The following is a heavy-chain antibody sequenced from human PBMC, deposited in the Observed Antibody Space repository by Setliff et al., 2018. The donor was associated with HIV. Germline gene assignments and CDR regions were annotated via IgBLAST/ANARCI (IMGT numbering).Heavy chain of an antibody. Sequence: GASVKVSCKASGYTFTSYGITWVRQAPGQGLDWMGWISAYNGKANYAQRFQGRLTVTTDTSTSTVYMELRLLTSDDTAIYYCAREGHVATPGSSEFDPWGQGTLVTVSS. D-gene: IGHD2-15*01. V-gene: IGHV1-18*01. CDR1: GYTFTSYG. CDR3: AREGHVATPGSSEFDP. J-gene: IGHJ5*02. CDR2: ISAYNGKA.